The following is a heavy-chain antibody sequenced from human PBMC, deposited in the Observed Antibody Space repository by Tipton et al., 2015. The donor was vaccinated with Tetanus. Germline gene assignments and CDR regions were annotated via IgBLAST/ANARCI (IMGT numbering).Heavy chain of an antibody. D-gene: IGHD6-19*01. Sequence: SLRLSCAASGFTFSSFAMSWVRQAPGKGLEWVSSISSSGGTKYYAGSVKGRFTLSRDNSKYTLFLHMNPLRAEDTAVYYCAKEVDVTSGWRTFYYWGQGPLVPASS. V-gene: IGHV3-23*01. CDR3: AKEVDVTSGWRTFYY. CDR1: GFTFSSFA. J-gene: IGHJ4*02. CDR2: ISSSGGTK.